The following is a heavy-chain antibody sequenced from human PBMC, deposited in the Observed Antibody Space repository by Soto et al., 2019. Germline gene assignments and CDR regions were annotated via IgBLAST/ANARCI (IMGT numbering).Heavy chain of an antibody. V-gene: IGHV1-18*01. D-gene: IGHD3-10*01. J-gene: IGHJ5*02. CDR1: GDTFTNFG. CDR2: IATYNSNR. CDR3: ARVLRGVVNWFDP. Sequence: NLVQSGPEVKKPGASITVSCKTSGDTFTNFGLSWVRQAPGQGLEWMGWIATYNSNRNYAQKFQGRLTLTTDTSTSTAYMELKSLRYDDTAVYYCARVLRGVVNWFDPWGQGTLVTVSS.